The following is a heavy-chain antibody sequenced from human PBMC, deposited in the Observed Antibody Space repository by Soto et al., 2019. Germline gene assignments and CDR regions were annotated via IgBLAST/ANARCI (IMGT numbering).Heavy chain of an antibody. Sequence: GASVKVSCKASGYTFTSYGISWVRQAPGQGLEWMGWISAYNGNTNYAQELQGRVTMTTDTSTSTAYMELRSLRSDDTAVYYCVRGYYDSSGYYYGMDVWGQGTTVTVSS. J-gene: IGHJ6*02. V-gene: IGHV1-18*01. CDR1: GYTFTSYG. D-gene: IGHD3-22*01. CDR3: VRGYYDSSGYYYGMDV. CDR2: ISAYNGNT.